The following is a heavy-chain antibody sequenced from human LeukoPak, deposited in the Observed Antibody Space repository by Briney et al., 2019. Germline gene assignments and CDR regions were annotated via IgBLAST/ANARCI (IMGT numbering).Heavy chain of an antibody. Sequence: GGSLRLSCAASGFTFSSYAMSWVRQAPGKGLVWVSRINTDGSSTSYADSVKGRFTISRDNAKNTLYLQMNSLRAEDTAVYYCARDTNALVPAARNCFDPWGQGTLVTVSS. V-gene: IGHV3-74*01. CDR1: GFTFSSYA. J-gene: IGHJ5*02. CDR2: INTDGSST. CDR3: ARDTNALVPAARNCFDP. D-gene: IGHD2-2*01.